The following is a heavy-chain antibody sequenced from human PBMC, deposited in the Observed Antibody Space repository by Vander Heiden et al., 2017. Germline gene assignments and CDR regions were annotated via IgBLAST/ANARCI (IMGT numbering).Heavy chain of an antibody. J-gene: IGHJ2*01. Sequence: EGKRVESGGGWVQPGGSLRLSCADSGFTFSSYEMNWVRQAPGKGLECVSYISISGSTIYYADSVKGRVTISRDNAKNSLYLQMNSLRAEDTAVYYCARDYDFGSGKPRWYFDLWGRGTLVTVSS. D-gene: IGHD3-3*01. CDR1: GFTFSSYE. CDR3: ARDYDFGSGKPRWYFDL. CDR2: ISISGSTI. V-gene: IGHV3-48*03.